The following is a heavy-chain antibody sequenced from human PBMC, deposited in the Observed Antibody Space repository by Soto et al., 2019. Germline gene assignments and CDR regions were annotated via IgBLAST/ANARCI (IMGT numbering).Heavy chain of an antibody. J-gene: IGHJ4*02. CDR3: ARDPSWMDWLPYYFDY. CDR2: ISSSRSYI. V-gene: IGHV3-21*01. D-gene: IGHD3-9*01. CDR1: GFTFSNYN. Sequence: GVSLRLSCAASGFTFSNYNMNWVRQAPGKGLEWVSSISSSRSYIYYADSVKGRFAISRDNAKNSLYLQMNSLRAEDTAVYYCARDPSWMDWLPYYFDYWGQGTLVTVSS.